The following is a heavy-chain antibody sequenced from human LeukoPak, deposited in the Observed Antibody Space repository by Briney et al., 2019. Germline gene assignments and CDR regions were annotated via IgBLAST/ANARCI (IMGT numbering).Heavy chain of an antibody. CDR2: INHSGST. D-gene: IGHD6-19*01. V-gene: IGHV4-34*01. CDR1: GGSFSGYY. Sequence: ETLSLTCAVYGGSFSGYYWSWIRQPPGKGLEWIGEINHSGSTNYNPSLKSRVTISVDTSKNQFSLKLSSVTAADTAVYYCARDTTVAGTSDYWGQGTLVTVSS. CDR3: ARDTTVAGTSDY. J-gene: IGHJ4*02.